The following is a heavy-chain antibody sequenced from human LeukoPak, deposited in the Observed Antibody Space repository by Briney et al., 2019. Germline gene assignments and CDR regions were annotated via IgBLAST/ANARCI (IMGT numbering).Heavy chain of an antibody. Sequence: PGGSLRLSCVASGFTFSSYWMSWVRQAPGKGLEWVANIKQDGSEKYYVDSVKGRFTISRDNAKNSLYLQMNSLRAEDTAVYYCARVWYSSIWYLGAFDYWGQGTLVTVSS. CDR1: GFTFSSYW. CDR2: IKQDGSEK. V-gene: IGHV3-7*01. J-gene: IGHJ4*02. D-gene: IGHD6-13*01. CDR3: ARVWYSSIWYLGAFDY.